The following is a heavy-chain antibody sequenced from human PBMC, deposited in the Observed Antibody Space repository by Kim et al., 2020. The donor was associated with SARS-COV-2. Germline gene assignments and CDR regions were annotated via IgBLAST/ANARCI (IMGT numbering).Heavy chain of an antibody. CDR2: LNQDGSAK. CDR3: VRGIPSA. Sequence: GGSLRLSCAASGFTFSNYWMSWVRQAPGKGLEWVANLNQDGSAKYYVDPVKGRFSISRDNAKNSLFLQMNSLRAEDTAVYYCVRGIPSAWGQGTLVTVCS. D-gene: IGHD2-21*01. CDR1: GFTFSNYW. V-gene: IGHV3-7*03. J-gene: IGHJ5*02.